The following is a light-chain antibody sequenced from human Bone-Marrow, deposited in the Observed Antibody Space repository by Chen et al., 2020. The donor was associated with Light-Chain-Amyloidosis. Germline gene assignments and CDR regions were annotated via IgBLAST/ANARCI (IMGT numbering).Light chain of an antibody. Sequence: EIVMTQSPATLSVAPGESATLSCRASHNINNNFAWYQQKPGQAPRLLMHGASTRDTGIPARLSRSGYRTEFNLTRGSLQPEDFSVYYCQQRHTGPLTFGGGTTVE. CDR3: QQRHTGPLT. V-gene: IGKV3-15*01. CDR2: GAS. CDR1: HNINNN. J-gene: IGKJ4*01.